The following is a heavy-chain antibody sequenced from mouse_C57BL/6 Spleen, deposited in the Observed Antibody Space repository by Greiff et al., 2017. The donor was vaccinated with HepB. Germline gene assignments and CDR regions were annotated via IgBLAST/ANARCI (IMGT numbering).Heavy chain of an antibody. CDR1: GYTFTSYW. V-gene: IGHV1-50*01. Sequence: QVQLQQPGAELVKPGASVKLSCKASGYTFTSYWMQWVKQRPGQGLEWIGEIDPSDSYTNYNQKFKGKATLTVDTSSSTAYMQLSSLTSEDSAVYYCARGEKFYYGSSLFAYWGQGTLVTVSA. J-gene: IGHJ3*01. D-gene: IGHD1-1*01. CDR3: ARGEKFYYGSSLFAY. CDR2: IDPSDSYT.